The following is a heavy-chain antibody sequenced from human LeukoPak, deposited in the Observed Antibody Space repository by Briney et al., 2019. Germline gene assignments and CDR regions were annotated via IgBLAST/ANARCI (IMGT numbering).Heavy chain of an antibody. CDR3: AKVSYSSSWLFDY. CDR2: ISYDGSNK. J-gene: IGHJ4*02. D-gene: IGHD6-13*01. V-gene: IGHV3-30*18. CDR1: GFTVSSYS. Sequence: PGGSLRLSCAASGFTVSSYSMNWVRQAPGKGLEWVAVISYDGSNKYYADSVKGRFTISRDNSKNTLYLQMNSLRAEDTAVYYCAKVSYSSSWLFDYWGQGTLVTVSS.